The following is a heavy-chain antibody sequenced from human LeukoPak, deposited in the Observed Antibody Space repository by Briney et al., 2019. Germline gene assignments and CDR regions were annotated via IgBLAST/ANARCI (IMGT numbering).Heavy chain of an antibody. V-gene: IGHV3-13*01. J-gene: IGHJ4*02. CDR2: IDSAGDT. CDR3: VRNNNNDY. CDR1: GFSFKNYD. D-gene: IGHD2/OR15-2a*01. Sequence: GSLRLSCAASGFSFKNYDIHWVRQASGKGLEWVSAIDSAGDTYYPGSVKGRFIISRDISLHLQMNSLRAEDTAVYYCVRNNNNDYWGQGTLVTVSS.